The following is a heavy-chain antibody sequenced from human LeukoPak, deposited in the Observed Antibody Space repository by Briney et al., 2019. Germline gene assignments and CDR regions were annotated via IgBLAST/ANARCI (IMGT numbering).Heavy chain of an antibody. CDR2: INPDGDV. CDR1: GYSFTGYY. V-gene: IGHV1-2*02. CDR3: ARGPNHYYYMDF. Sequence: ASMKVSCKASGYSFTGYYINWVRQAPGQGLEWMGWINPDGDVKSAQKFQGRVTMTSDKSINTVYMELSGLTSDDTAIYYCARGPNHYYYMDFWGKGTTVSVSS. D-gene: IGHD2-8*01. J-gene: IGHJ6*03.